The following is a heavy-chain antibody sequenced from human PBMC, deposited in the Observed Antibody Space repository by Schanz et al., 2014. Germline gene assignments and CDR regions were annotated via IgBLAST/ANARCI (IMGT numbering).Heavy chain of an antibody. CDR1: GYTFTSYD. CDR3: TKGRTFGR. Sequence: QVQLVQSGAEVKKPGASVKVSCKASGYTFTSYDINWVRQATGQGLEWMGWMNSKTGNTGYAQRFQGRVTMTRNTYITTACFELSSLRSGDTAVYYCTKGRTFGRWGQGTLVTVSS. CDR2: MNSKTGNT. V-gene: IGHV1-8*01. D-gene: IGHD3-16*01. J-gene: IGHJ4*02.